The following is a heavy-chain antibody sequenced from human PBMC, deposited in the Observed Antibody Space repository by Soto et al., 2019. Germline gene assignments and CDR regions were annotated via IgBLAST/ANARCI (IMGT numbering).Heavy chain of an antibody. Sequence: EVQLVESGGGLVKPGGSLRLSCAASGFTFSSYGMNWVRQAPGKGLEWVSSISSSSSYIYYADSVKGRFTISRDNAKNSLYLQMNSPGAEDTAVYYCARDGGRGGGGYFDLWGRGTLVTVSS. J-gene: IGHJ2*01. V-gene: IGHV3-21*01. CDR2: ISSSSSYI. CDR3: ARDGGRGGGGYFDL. CDR1: GFTFSSYG. D-gene: IGHD3-16*01.